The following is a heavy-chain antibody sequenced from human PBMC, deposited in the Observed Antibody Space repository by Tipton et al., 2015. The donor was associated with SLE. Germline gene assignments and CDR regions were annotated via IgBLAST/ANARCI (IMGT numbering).Heavy chain of an antibody. CDR3: ARGQNHAFDI. CDR1: GFAFSNHA. CDR2: ITITSSTI. Sequence: SLRLSCATSGFAFSNHAMNWVRQAPGRGLEWISSITITSSTIFYSDSVKGRFVISRDDAANSLYLQMNSLRAEDTGVYYCARGQNHAFDIWGRGTMVTVSS. J-gene: IGHJ3*02. D-gene: IGHD2/OR15-2a*01. V-gene: IGHV3-48*03.